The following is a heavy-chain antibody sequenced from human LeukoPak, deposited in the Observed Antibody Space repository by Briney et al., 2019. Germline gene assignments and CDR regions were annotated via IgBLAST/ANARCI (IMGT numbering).Heavy chain of an antibody. D-gene: IGHD3-22*01. CDR1: GFAFSSYV. CDR2: IWYDGSDK. CDR3: ARELPPVVKCFFDY. Sequence: PGRSLRLSCAASGFAFSSYVMHWVRQAPGKGLEWVAVIWYDGSDKYYADSVKGRFTISRDNPKNTLYLQMNSLRAEDTAVYYGARELPPVVKCFFDYWGQGTLVTVSS. J-gene: IGHJ4*02. V-gene: IGHV3-33*01.